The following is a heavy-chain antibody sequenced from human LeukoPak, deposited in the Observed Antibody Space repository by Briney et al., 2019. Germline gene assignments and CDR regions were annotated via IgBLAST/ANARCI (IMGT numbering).Heavy chain of an antibody. V-gene: IGHV3-30*18. CDR1: GFTFRTTV. CDR2: MSSDGINT. CDR3: AKDHSDSGRAFEY. Sequence: PGGSLRLSCATSGFTFRTTVVHWVRQGPGKGLEWVALMSSDGINTYYADSVKGRFTVSRDSSRDTLYLQMNSVRPDDTAVYYCAKDHSDSGRAFEYWGRGTLVTVSS. J-gene: IGHJ4*02. D-gene: IGHD1-26*01.